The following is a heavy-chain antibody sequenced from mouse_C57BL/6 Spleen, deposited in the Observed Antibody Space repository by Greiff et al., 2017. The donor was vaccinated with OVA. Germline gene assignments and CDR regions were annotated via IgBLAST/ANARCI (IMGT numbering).Heavy chain of an antibody. D-gene: IGHD2-5*01. CDR3: ARREAYSNYEFAY. V-gene: IGHV1-69*01. J-gene: IGHJ3*01. CDR2: IDPSDSYT. CDR1: GYTFTSYW. Sequence: QVQLQQPGAELVMPGASVKLSCKASGYTFTSYWMHWVKQRPGKGLEWIGEIDPSDSYTNYNQKFKGKSTLTVDKSSSTAYMQLSSLTSEDSAVYYCARREAYSNYEFAYWGQGTLVTVSA.